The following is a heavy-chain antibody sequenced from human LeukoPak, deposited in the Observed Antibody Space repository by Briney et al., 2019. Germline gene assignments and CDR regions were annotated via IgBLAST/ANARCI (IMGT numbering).Heavy chain of an antibody. CDR1: GGSISSYY. D-gene: IGHD3-22*01. V-gene: IGHV4-59*01. CDR2: IYYSGST. J-gene: IGHJ5*02. CDR3: ARVRDSSGYDWFDP. Sequence: PSETLSLTCTVSGGSISSYYWSWIRQPPGKGLEWIGYIYYSGSTNYNPSLKSRVTISVDTSKNQFSLKLSSATAADTAVYYCARVRDSSGYDWFDPWGQGTLVTVSS.